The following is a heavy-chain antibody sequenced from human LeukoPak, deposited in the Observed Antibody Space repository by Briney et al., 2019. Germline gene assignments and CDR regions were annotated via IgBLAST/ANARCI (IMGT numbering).Heavy chain of an antibody. CDR2: VNSDGSRT. J-gene: IGHJ4*02. CDR1: GFTFSGYW. CDR3: TRSPYSSSWTFEY. D-gene: IGHD6-13*01. Sequence: PGGSLRLSCAASGFTFSGYWIHWVRQAPFKGLEWVSRVNSDGSRTGYADSVKGRFTISRDNAKNTLFLHMHSLRPEDTAVYYCTRSPYSSSWTFEYWGQGTLVSVPS. V-gene: IGHV3-74*01.